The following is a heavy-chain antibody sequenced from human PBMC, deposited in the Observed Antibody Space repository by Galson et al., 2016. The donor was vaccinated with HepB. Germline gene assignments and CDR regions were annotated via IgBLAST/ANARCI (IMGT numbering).Heavy chain of an antibody. V-gene: IGHV3-15*01. J-gene: IGHJ4*02. CDR3: TTLITIDVHADY. D-gene: IGHD3-9*01. CDR2: IRTKSEGGTT. CDR1: GFTFSRYW. Sequence: SLRLSCAASGFTFSRYWMHWVRQAPGKGLEWIGLIRTKSEGGTTHYAASLKGRFTISRDDSKNTLHLQMNSLQTEDTAVYYCTTLITIDVHADYWGQGTLVTVS.